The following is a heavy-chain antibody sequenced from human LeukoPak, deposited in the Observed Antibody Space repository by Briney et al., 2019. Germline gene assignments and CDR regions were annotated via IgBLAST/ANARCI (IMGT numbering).Heavy chain of an antibody. Sequence: GGSLRLSCAASKFTFSVYWMSWVRQAPGKGLEWVANINQDGSVKYYVDSVKGRFSISRDNAKNSLFLQMNSLRDEDTAVYFRARSHRSFASGSGDYWGQGTLVTVSS. CDR2: INQDGSVK. CDR3: ARSHRSFASGSGDY. D-gene: IGHD3-10*01. V-gene: IGHV3-7*05. CDR1: KFTFSVYW. J-gene: IGHJ4*02.